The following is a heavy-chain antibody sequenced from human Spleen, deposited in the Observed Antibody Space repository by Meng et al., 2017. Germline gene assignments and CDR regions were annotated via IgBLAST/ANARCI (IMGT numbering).Heavy chain of an antibody. D-gene: IGHD6-13*01. Sequence: QFLRGRSGAEVKMPGASVTVSCNASGSTSPDYWLHWVRRAPGQGLEWMGRINPKSGDTHYAQRFQGRVTMTGDTSISTAYMELSGLRSDDTAMYYCARDEDISAAGKLFGDYWGQGTLVTVSS. J-gene: IGHJ4*02. CDR3: ARDEDISAAGKLFGDY. CDR1: GSTSPDYW. V-gene: IGHV1-2*06. CDR2: INPKSGDT.